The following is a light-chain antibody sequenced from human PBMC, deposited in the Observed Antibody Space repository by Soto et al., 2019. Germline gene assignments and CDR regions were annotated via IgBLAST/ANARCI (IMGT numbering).Light chain of an antibody. CDR3: QHYNSYSEA. CDR1: QNVKRW. Sequence: DIQMTQSPSTLSASVGDRVTITCRASQNVKRWSAWYQQKPGKAPSLLIYKASTLKSGVPSRFSGSGSGTEFTLTISSLQPDDFATYYCQHYNSYSEAFGQGTKVDIK. J-gene: IGKJ1*01. V-gene: IGKV1-5*03. CDR2: KAS.